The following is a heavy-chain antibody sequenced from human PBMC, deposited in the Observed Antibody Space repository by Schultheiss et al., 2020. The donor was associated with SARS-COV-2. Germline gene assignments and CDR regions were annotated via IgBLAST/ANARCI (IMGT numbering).Heavy chain of an antibody. V-gene: IGHV4-34*01. D-gene: IGHD2-8*01. J-gene: IGHJ4*02. Sequence: SQTLSLTCAVYGGSFSGYYWSWIRQPPGKGLEWIGEINHSGSTNYNPSLKSRVTISVDTSKNQFSLKLSSVTAADTAVYYCARAFSPGVLRDYWGQGTLVTVSS. CDR2: INHSGST. CDR1: GGSFSGYY. CDR3: ARAFSPGVLRDY.